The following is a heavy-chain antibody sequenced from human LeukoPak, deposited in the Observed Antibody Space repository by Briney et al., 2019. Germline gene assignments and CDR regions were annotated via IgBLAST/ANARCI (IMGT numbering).Heavy chain of an antibody. CDR3: ARGQVIYDSSGYAPNFDY. D-gene: IGHD3-22*01. V-gene: IGHV4-34*01. J-gene: IGHJ4*02. CDR2: INHSGST. Sequence: SETLSLTCAVYGGSFSGYYWSCIRQPPGKGLEWIGEINHSGSTNYNPSLKSRVTISVDTSKNQFSLKLSSVTAADTAVYYCARGQVIYDSSGYAPNFDYWGQGTLVTVSS. CDR1: GGSFSGYY.